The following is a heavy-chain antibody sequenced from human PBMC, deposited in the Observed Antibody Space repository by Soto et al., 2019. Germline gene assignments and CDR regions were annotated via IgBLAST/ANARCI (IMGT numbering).Heavy chain of an antibody. D-gene: IGHD4-17*01. CDR3: ARDEGDYGGNSIDY. CDR2: ISYDGSNK. V-gene: IGHV3-30-3*01. Sequence: GGSLRLSCAASGFTFSSYAMHWVRQAPGKGLEWVAVISYDGSNKYNADSVKGRFTISRDNSKNTLYLQMNSLRAEDTAVYYCARDEGDYGGNSIDYWGQGTLVTASS. CDR1: GFTFSSYA. J-gene: IGHJ4*02.